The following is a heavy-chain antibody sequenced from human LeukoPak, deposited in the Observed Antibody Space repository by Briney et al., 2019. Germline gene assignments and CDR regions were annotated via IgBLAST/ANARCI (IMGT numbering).Heavy chain of an antibody. J-gene: IGHJ3*02. D-gene: IGHD3-3*01. Sequence: SEILSLTCAVSGYSISSGYYWGWIRQPPGKGLEWIITISHSGTTYYNPSLKGRVTISVDTSKNQFSLKLRSVTTADTAVYYCARQAYYDFWSGHYSRGVEDAFDIWGQGTMVSVSS. CDR1: GYSISSGYY. CDR3: ARQAYYDFWSGHYSRGVEDAFDI. CDR2: ISHSGTT. V-gene: IGHV4-38-2*01.